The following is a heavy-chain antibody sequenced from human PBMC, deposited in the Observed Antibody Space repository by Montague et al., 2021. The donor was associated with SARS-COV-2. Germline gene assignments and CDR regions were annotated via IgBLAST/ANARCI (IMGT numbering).Heavy chain of an antibody. CDR3: AHRRPGSGSYYFDY. Sequence: PALVKPTQTLTLTCTFSGFSLSTSGVGVGWIRQPPGKALEWLALIYWDDDTRYSPSLKSRLTITEDTSKNQVVLTMTNMDPVDTATHYCAHRRPGSGSYYFDYWGQGTLVTVSS. D-gene: IGHD3-10*01. J-gene: IGHJ4*02. V-gene: IGHV2-5*02. CDR1: GFSLSTSGVG. CDR2: IYWDDDT.